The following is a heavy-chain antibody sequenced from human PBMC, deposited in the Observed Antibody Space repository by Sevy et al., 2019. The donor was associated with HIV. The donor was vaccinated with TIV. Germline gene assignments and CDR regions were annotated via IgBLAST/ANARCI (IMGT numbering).Heavy chain of an antibody. CDR2: INHSGST. Sequence: SETLSLTCAVYGGSFSGYYWSWIRQPPGKGLEWIGEINHSGSTNYNPSLKSRVTISVDTSKNQFSLKLGSVTAADTAVYYCAGSPYSSGRTYAIDIWSPGTMVTVSS. CDR1: GGSFSGYY. CDR3: AGSPYSSGRTYAIDI. D-gene: IGHD6-19*01. J-gene: IGHJ3*02. V-gene: IGHV4-34*01.